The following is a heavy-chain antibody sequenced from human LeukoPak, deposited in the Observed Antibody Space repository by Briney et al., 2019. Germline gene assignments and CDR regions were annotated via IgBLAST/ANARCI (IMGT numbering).Heavy chain of an antibody. CDR2: ISWNSGSI. CDR3: AKGSSGWYQDAFDI. J-gene: IGHJ3*02. CDR1: GFTFDDYA. D-gene: IGHD6-19*01. V-gene: IGHV3-9*01. Sequence: GRSLRLSCAASGFTFDDYAMHWVRQAPGKGLEWVSGISWNSGSIGYADSVKGRFTISRDNAKNSLYLQMNSLRAGDTALYYCAKGSSGWYQDAFDIWGQGTMVTVSS.